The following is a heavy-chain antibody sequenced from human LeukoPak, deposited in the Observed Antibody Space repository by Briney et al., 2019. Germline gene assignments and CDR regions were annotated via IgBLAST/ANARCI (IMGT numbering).Heavy chain of an antibody. CDR3: AKWLSSSWYIAWAGGAFDY. Sequence: GGSLRLSCAASGFTFSSYSMNWVRQAPGKGLEWVSSISSSSSYIYYADSVKGRFTISRDNSKNTLYLQMNSLRAEDTAVYYCAKWLSSSWYIAWAGGAFDYWGQGTLVTVSS. J-gene: IGHJ4*02. D-gene: IGHD6-13*01. CDR2: ISSSSSYI. V-gene: IGHV3-21*04. CDR1: GFTFSSYS.